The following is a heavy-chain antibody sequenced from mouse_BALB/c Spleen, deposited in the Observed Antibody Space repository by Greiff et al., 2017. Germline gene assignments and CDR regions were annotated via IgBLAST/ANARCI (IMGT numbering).Heavy chain of an antibody. J-gene: IGHJ3*01. D-gene: IGHD1-1*01. Sequence: VQLQQSGPELVKPGASVKISCKASGYTFTDYNMHWVKQSHGKSLEWIGYIYPYNGGTGYNQKFKSKATLTVDTSSSTAYMQFNSLTSEDSAVYYCARWDYGTPFAYWGQGTLVTVSA. CDR1: GYTFTDYN. CDR3: ARWDYGTPFAY. V-gene: IGHV1S29*02. CDR2: IYPYNGGT.